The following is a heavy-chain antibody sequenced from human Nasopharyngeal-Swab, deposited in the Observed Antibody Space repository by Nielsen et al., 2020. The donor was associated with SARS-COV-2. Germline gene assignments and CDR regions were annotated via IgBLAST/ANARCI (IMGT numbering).Heavy chain of an antibody. V-gene: IGHV4-31*03. J-gene: IGHJ3*02. CDR3: ARHGAAGTMSAFDI. D-gene: IGHD3-10*02. Sequence: LRLSCTVSGGSISSGGYYWSWIRQHPGKGLEWIGYIYYSGSTNYNPSLKSRVTISVDTSKNQFSLKLSSVTAADTAVYYCARHGAAGTMSAFDIWGQGTMVTVSS. CDR2: IYYSGST. CDR1: GGSISSGGYY.